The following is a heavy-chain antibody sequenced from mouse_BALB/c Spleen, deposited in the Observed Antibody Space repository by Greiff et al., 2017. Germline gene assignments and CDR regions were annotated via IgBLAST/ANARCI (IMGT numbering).Heavy chain of an antibody. CDR2: ISSGGSYT. Sequence: EVQGVESGGGLVKPGGSLKLSCAASGFTFSSYAMSWVRQTPEKRLEWVATISSGGSYTYYPDSVKGRFTISRDNAKNTLYLQMSSLRSEDTAMYYCARAQLRPAMDYWGQGTSVTVSS. V-gene: IGHV5-9-3*01. D-gene: IGHD2-12*01. J-gene: IGHJ4*01. CDR3: ARAQLRPAMDY. CDR1: GFTFSSYA.